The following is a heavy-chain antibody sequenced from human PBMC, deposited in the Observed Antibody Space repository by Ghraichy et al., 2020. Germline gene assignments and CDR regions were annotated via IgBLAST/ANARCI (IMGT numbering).Heavy chain of an antibody. CDR1: GGSISSSSYY. CDR2: IYYSGST. Sequence: SETLSLTCTVSGGSISSSSYYWGWIRQPPGKGLEWIGSIYYSGSTYYNPSLKSRVTISVDTSKNQFSLKLSSVTAADTAVYYCARRDSSWYYYYYGMDVWGQGTTVTVSS. J-gene: IGHJ6*02. CDR3: ARRDSSWYYYYYGMDV. D-gene: IGHD6-13*01. V-gene: IGHV4-39*01.